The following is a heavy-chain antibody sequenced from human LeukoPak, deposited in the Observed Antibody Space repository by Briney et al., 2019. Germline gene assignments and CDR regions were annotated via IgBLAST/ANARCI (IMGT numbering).Heavy chain of an antibody. J-gene: IGHJ4*02. CDR2: IYYSGST. CDR1: GGSISSSSHY. D-gene: IGHD3-22*01. CDR3: ARWRNYYDSSGYRLFDS. V-gene: IGHV4-39*07. Sequence: SETLSLTCTVSGGSISSSSHYWGWIRQPPGKGLEWIGSIYYSGSTYYNPSLKSRVTISVDTSKNQFSLKLSSVTAADTAVYYCARWRNYYDSSGYRLFDSWGQGTLVTVSS.